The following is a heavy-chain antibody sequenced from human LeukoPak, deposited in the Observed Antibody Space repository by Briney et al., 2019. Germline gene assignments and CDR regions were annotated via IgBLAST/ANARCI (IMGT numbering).Heavy chain of an antibody. CDR3: ARVWPDYGDYQRYYYYYMDV. D-gene: IGHD4-17*01. CDR1: GFTFSSYS. V-gene: IGHV3-48*04. CDR2: ISSSSSTI. Sequence: PGGSPRLSCAASGFTFSSYSMNWVRQAPGKGLEWVSYISSSSSTIYYADSVKGRFTISRDNAKNALFLQMNSLRAEDTALYYCARVWPDYGDYQRYYYYYMDVWGKGTPVTVSS. J-gene: IGHJ6*03.